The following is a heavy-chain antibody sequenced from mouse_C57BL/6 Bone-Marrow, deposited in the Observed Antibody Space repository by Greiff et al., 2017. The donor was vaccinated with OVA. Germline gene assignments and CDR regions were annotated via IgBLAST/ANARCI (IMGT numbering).Heavy chain of an antibody. V-gene: IGHV1-81*01. CDR1: GYTFTSYG. Sequence: VQRVESGAELARPGASVKLSCKASGYTFTSYGISWVKQRTGQGLEWIGEIYPRSGNTYYNEKFKGKAKLTAAKSSSTAYMELRSLTSEDSAVYFCAKPLYYYVMDYWGQGTSVTVSS. CDR3: AKPLYYYVMDY. D-gene: IGHD6-1*01. J-gene: IGHJ4*01. CDR2: IYPRSGNT.